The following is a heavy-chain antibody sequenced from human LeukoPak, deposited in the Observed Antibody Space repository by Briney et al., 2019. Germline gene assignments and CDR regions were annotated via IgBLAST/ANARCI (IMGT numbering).Heavy chain of an antibody. CDR2: IRSKTDGGTT. J-gene: IGHJ1*01. Sequence: GSLRLSCAASGFTFRDAWMTWVRQAPGKGLEWVGRIRSKTDGGTTDYAVSVQGRFTISRDDSKNTLYLQMSSLKTEDTAVYYCAKHIYGVVSIQQWGQGTLVTVSS. V-gene: IGHV3-15*01. CDR1: GFTFRDAW. CDR3: AKHIYGVVSIQQ. D-gene: IGHD3-3*01.